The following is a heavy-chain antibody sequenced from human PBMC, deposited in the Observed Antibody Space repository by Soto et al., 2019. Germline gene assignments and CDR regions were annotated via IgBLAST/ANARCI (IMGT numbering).Heavy chain of an antibody. Sequence: EAQLVESGGGLVQPGGSLRLSCAASGFTFSNYEMHWVRQAPGKGLEYVSGISNNGAHTDYAKSVKGRFTISRDNSENSRYLKRGTQSSEAMARHHCEDWANADGGPNYTTPFGGKGATVPVSS. CDR2: ISNNGAHT. D-gene: IGHD1-7*01. J-gene: IGHJ6*04. CDR3: EDWANADGGPNYTTPF. V-gene: IGHV3-64*01. CDR1: GFTFSNYE.